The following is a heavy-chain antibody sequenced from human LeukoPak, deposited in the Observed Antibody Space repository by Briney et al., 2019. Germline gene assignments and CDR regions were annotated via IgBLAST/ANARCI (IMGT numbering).Heavy chain of an antibody. V-gene: IGHV1-2*02. D-gene: IGHD3-22*01. J-gene: IGHJ1*01. CDR2: INPNSGGT. Sequence: ASVKVSCKASGYTFTGYYMHWVRQAPGQGLEWMGWINPNSGGTNYAQKFQGRVTMTRDTSISTAYMELSRLRSDDTAVYYCASTWGYYYDSSGPTESAEYFQHWGQGTLVTVSS. CDR1: GYTFTGYY. CDR3: ASTWGYYYDSSGPTESAEYFQH.